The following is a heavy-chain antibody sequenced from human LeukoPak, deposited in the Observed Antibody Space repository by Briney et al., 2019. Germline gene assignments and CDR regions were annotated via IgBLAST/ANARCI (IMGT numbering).Heavy chain of an antibody. V-gene: IGHV3-30*18. CDR2: ISYDGRNK. J-gene: IGHJ4*02. Sequence: GGSLRLSCAASGFTFSSYGMHWVRQAPGKGLEWVTVISYDGRNKYYADSVKGRFTISRDNSKNTLYLQMNSLRAEDTAVYYCAKEGGGDYYDSSGYYQYWGQGTLVTVSS. CDR1: GFTFSSYG. D-gene: IGHD3-22*01. CDR3: AKEGGGDYYDSSGYYQY.